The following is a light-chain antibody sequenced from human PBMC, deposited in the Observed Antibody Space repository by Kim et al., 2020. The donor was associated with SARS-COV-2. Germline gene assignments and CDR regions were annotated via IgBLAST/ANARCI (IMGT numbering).Light chain of an antibody. V-gene: IGLV1-44*01. J-gene: IGLJ2*01. CDR1: SCNIGSNT. CDR2: SNN. Sequence: GQSVTISCSGISCNIGSNTVTWYQQLPGTAPKLLIYSNNQRPSGVPDRFSGSKSGTSASLAISGLQSEDEADYYCAAWDDSLNGVVFGGGTQLTVL. CDR3: AAWDDSLNGVV.